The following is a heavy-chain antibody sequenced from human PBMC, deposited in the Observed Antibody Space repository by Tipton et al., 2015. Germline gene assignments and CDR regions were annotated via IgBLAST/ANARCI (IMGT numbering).Heavy chain of an antibody. CDR3: ARQETVTTDFDY. CDR1: GYSFTSYW. J-gene: IGHJ4*02. D-gene: IGHD4-17*01. CDR2: IYPGDSET. Sequence: QLVQSGAEVKKPGESLKISCETSGYSFTSYWIGWVRQMPGKGLEWMGIIYPGDSETRYSPSFQGQVIISADKSISTAYLQWSSLEASDSAMYYCARQETVTTDFDYWGQGTLVTVSS. V-gene: IGHV5-51*01.